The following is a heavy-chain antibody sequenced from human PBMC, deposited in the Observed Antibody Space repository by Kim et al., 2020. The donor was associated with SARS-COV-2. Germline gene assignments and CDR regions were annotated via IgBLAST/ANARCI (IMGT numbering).Heavy chain of an antibody. CDR3: ASVSKPPQQLVNYYFYYGMDV. V-gene: IGHV4-34*12. Sequence: SETLSLTCRVSGGSFSAYSWSWIRQPPGKGPEWIGQIIHSGSANYNPSLRSRVTLSVDKSKNQFSLNLTSVTAADTAVYFCASVSKPPQQLVNYYFYYGMDVWGQGTTVIISS. CDR2: IIHSGSA. CDR1: GGSFSAYS. J-gene: IGHJ6*02. D-gene: IGHD4-4*01.